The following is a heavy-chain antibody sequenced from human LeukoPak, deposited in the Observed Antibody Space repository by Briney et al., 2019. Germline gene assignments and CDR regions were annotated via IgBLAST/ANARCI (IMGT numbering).Heavy chain of an antibody. D-gene: IGHD3-22*01. V-gene: IGHV3-66*01. CDR3: AKDDSSGYYGLIDC. CDR2: IYSGGTT. Sequence: GGSLRLSCAASGFTFSGYWMHWVRQAPGKGLERVSVIYSGGTTYYADSVKGRFTISRDNSKNTLYLQMNSLRAEDTAVYYCAKDDSSGYYGLIDCWGQGTLVTVSS. J-gene: IGHJ4*02. CDR1: GFTFSGYW.